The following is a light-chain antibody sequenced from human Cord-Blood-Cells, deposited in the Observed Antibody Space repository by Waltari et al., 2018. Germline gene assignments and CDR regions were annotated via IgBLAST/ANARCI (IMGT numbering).Light chain of an antibody. CDR3: CSYAGSYTVV. V-gene: IGLV2-11*01. Sequence: HSALTQTRSASESPGPSVTIPCTGTSSHVGGYNYVSWYQQHPGKAPKLMIYDVSKRPSGVPDRFSGSKSGNTASLTISGLQAEDEADYYCCSYAGSYTVVFGGGTKLTVL. J-gene: IGLJ2*01. CDR2: DVS. CDR1: SSHVGGYNY.